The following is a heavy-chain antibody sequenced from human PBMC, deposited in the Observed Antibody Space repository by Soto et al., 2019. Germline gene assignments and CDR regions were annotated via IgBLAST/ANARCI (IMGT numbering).Heavy chain of an antibody. D-gene: IGHD3-22*01. Sequence: SETLSLTCAVSNYSITRGFYWGWLRQPPGKGLEWTGSIFHTGSTYYQPSLKSRVSISLDRSKNQFSLTLRSVTAADTAVYYCARDGLRYFDSSGYYSGPPLDYWGQGVLVTVSS. V-gene: IGHV4-38-2*02. CDR1: NYSITRGFY. CDR2: IFHTGST. CDR3: ARDGLRYFDSSGYYSGPPLDY. J-gene: IGHJ4*01.